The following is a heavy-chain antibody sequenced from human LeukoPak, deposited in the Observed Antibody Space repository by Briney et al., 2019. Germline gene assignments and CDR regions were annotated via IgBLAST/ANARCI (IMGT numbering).Heavy chain of an antibody. CDR1: GFTFSSYA. CDR2: ISGSGGST. D-gene: IGHD6-13*01. V-gene: IGHV3-23*01. J-gene: IGHJ5*02. Sequence: HPGGSLRLSCAASGFTFSSYAMGWVRQAPGKGLEWVSSISGSGGSTYYADSVKGRFTISRDNSKNTLYLQMNSLRAEDTAVYYCAKAGYSSSLGWFDPWGQGTLVTVSS. CDR3: AKAGYSSSLGWFDP.